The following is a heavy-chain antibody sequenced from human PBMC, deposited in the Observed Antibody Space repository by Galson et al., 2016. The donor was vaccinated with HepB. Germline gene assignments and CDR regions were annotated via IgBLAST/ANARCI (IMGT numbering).Heavy chain of an antibody. CDR1: GYTFANYY. V-gene: IGHV1-46*01. CDR2: IHSSGGST. CDR3: ATEGWSLKPPKVWTFDY. Sequence: SVKVSCKASGYTFANYYMHWVRQAPGQGLEWMGIIHSSGGSTSYAQKFQGRFTMTRDTSTSKVYMELSSLRSEDTAVYYCATEGWSLKPPKVWTFDYWGQGTLVTVSS. D-gene: IGHD3/OR15-3a*01. J-gene: IGHJ4*02.